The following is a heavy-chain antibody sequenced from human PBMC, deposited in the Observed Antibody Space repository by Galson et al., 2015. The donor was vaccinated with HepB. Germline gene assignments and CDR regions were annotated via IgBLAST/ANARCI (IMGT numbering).Heavy chain of an antibody. V-gene: IGHV3-23*01. CDR2: ISGSGGST. J-gene: IGHJ4*02. D-gene: IGHD6-19*01. CDR3: AKDQGLRYLKSSGWYYFDY. Sequence: SLRLSCAASGFTFSSYAMSWVRQAPGKGLEWVSAISGSGGSTYYADSVKGRFTISRDNSKNTLYLQMNSLRAEDTAVYYCAKDQGLRYLKSSGWYYFDYWGQGTLVTVSS. CDR1: GFTFSSYA.